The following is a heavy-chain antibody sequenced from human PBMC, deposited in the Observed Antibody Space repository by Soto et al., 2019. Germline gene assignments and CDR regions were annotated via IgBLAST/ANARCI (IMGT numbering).Heavy chain of an antibody. D-gene: IGHD6-6*01. CDR3: ASVPIYYYYGMDV. V-gene: IGHV1-3*01. Sequence: GASVKVSCKASGYTFTSYGISWVRQAPGQRLEWMGWINAGNGNTKYSQKFQGRVTITRDTSASTAYMELSSLRSEDTAVFYCASVPIYYYYGMDVWGQGTTVTVSS. CDR2: INAGNGNT. CDR1: GYTFTSYG. J-gene: IGHJ6*02.